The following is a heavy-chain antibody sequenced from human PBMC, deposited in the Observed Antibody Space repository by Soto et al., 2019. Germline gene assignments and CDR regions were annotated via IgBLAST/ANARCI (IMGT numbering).Heavy chain of an antibody. D-gene: IGHD3-9*01. V-gene: IGHV3-30-3*01. CDR3: ARDVDWAHFDY. CDR2: ISYDGSNK. Sequence: QVQLVESGGGVVQPGRSLRLYCAASGFTFSSYAMHWVRQAPGKGLEWVAVISYDGSNKYYADSVKGRFTISRDNSKNTLYLQMNSLRAEDTAVYYCARDVDWAHFDYWGQGTLVTVSS. CDR1: GFTFSSYA. J-gene: IGHJ4*02.